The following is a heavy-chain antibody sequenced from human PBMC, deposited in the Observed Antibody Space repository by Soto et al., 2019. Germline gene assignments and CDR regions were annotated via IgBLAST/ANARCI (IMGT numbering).Heavy chain of an antibody. Sequence: QLQLQESGSGLVKPSQTLSLTCAVFVGSISRGGYSWSWIRQPPGKGLEWIGYINHSGSTYYNPSLKSRVTISVDRSKNQFSLKLSSVTAADTAVYYCARGQVVAAQHWGQGTLVTVSS. D-gene: IGHD2-15*01. J-gene: IGHJ4*02. CDR3: ARGQVVAAQH. CDR1: VGSISRGGYS. CDR2: INHSGST. V-gene: IGHV4-30-2*01.